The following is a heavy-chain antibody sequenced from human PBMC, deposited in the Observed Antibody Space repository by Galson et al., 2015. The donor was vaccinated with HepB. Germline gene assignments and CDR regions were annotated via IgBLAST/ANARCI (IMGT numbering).Heavy chain of an antibody. CDR2: ISGSGGTT. CDR1: GFTFSSYA. CDR3: AKAIHLGVVMAAAFDI. V-gene: IGHV3-23*01. D-gene: IGHD3-3*01. Sequence: SLRLSCAASGFTFSSYAMSWVRQAPGKGLQWVSAISGSGGTTYYADSVRGRFTISRDNSKNTLYLQMNSLRAEDTAVYYCAKAIHLGVVMAAAFDIWGQGTMVTVSS. J-gene: IGHJ3*02.